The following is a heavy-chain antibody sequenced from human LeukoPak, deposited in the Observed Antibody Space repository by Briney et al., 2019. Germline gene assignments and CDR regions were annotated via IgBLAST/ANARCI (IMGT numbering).Heavy chain of an antibody. CDR2: ISTSSSTI. D-gene: IGHD3-22*01. V-gene: IGHV3-48*01. J-gene: IGHJ4*02. CDR3: AREYYYDSSGYYSPVDY. Sequence: GGSLRLSCAASGFTFSSYSMNWVRQAPGKGLEWVSYISTSSSTIYYADSVKGRFTISRDNAKNSLYLQMNSLRAEDTAVYYCAREYYYDSSGYYSPVDYWGQGTLVTVSS. CDR1: GFTFSSYS.